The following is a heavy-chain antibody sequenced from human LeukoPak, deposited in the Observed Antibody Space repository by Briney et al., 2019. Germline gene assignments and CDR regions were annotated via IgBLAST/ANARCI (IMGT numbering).Heavy chain of an antibody. CDR2: ISANAVST. D-gene: IGHD2-2*01. V-gene: IGHV3-23*01. CDR1: AFTFSSYS. J-gene: IGHJ6*03. Sequence: GGSLRLSCAASAFTFSSYSMNWVRQAPGKGLEWVSGISANAVSTYYADSVKGRFTISRDNSKNTLYLHMDRLGTEDTAVYYCASMPSTEIYYFYYMDVWGKGTTVTVSS. CDR3: ASMPSTEIYYFYYMDV.